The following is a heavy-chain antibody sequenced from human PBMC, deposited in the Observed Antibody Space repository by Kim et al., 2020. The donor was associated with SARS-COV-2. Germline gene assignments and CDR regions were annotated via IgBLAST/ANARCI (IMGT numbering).Heavy chain of an antibody. Sequence: GGSLRLSCAASGFTFSSYSMNWVRQAPGKGLEWVSSISSSSSYIYYADSVKGRFTISRDNAKNSLYLQMNSLRAEDTAVYYCAREYVLLWFGELLNLNYYGMDVWGQGTTVTVSS. CDR1: GFTFSSYS. CDR3: AREYVLLWFGELLNLNYYGMDV. D-gene: IGHD3-10*01. J-gene: IGHJ6*02. V-gene: IGHV3-21*01. CDR2: ISSSSSYI.